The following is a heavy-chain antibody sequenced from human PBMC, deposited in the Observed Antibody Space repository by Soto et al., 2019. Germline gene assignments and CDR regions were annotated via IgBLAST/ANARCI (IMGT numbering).Heavy chain of an antibody. CDR3: ARRQGTGTHSYYYLDV. CDR1: GGSISSGGYY. J-gene: IGHJ6*03. D-gene: IGHD1-7*01. Sequence: SETLSLTCTVSGGSISSGGYYWSWIRQHPGKGLEWIGYIYYSGSTYYNPSLKSRVTISVDTSKNQFSLKLSSVTAADTAVYYCARRQGTGTHSYYYLDVWGKGTTVTVSS. V-gene: IGHV4-31*03. CDR2: IYYSGST.